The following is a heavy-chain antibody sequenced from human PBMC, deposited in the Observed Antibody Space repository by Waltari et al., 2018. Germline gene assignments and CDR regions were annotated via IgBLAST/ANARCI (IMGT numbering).Heavy chain of an antibody. CDR3: GTADSSGYYYNGFDI. CDR2: FGPEEGET. V-gene: IGHV1-24*01. CDR1: GYTLTELS. J-gene: IGHJ3*02. Sequence: QVQLVQSGAEVKKPGASVKVSCKVSGYTLTELSMHWVRQAPGKGLEWMGGFGPEEGETSYGPKVQGGVPMTEGQSTDTAYMELSSLRFEDTAVYYCGTADSSGYYYNGFDIWGQGTMVTGSS. D-gene: IGHD3-22*01.